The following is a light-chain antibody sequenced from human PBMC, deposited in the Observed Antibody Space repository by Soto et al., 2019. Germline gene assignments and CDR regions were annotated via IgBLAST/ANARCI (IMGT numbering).Light chain of an antibody. CDR1: QSVSSNY. CDR2: GAS. V-gene: IGKV3-20*01. Sequence: DIVLTQSPGTLSLSAGERATLSCRASQSVSSNYLAWYQQKPGQAPRLLIYGASSRATGIPDRFSGSGSGTDFTLPITGLEPEESAVYYCQQSDRFPYTFGQGTKLEIK. CDR3: QQSDRFPYT. J-gene: IGKJ2*01.